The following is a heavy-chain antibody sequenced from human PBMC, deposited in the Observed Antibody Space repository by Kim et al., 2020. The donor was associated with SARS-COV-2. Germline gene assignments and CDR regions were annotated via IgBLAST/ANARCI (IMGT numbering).Heavy chain of an antibody. Sequence: SETLSLTCTVSGYSISSGYYWGWIRQPPGKGLEWIGSIYHSGSTYYNPSLKSRVTISVDTSKNQFSLKLSSVTAADTAVYYCARGFGSSRLIGYFDYWG. V-gene: IGHV4-38-2*02. CDR2: IYHSGST. CDR1: GYSISSGYY. D-gene: IGHD1-26*01. CDR3: ARGFGSSRLIGYFDY. J-gene: IGHJ4*03.